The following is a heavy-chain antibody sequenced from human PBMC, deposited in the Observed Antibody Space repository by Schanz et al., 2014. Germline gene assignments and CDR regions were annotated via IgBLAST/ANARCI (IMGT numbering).Heavy chain of an antibody. J-gene: IGHJ6*02. CDR2: IFFSGST. Sequence: QVQLQESGPGLVKPSETLSLTCTVSGVSIGGYYWSWIRQPPGKGLEWIGYIFFSGSTTYNPSFNSGVTISLDMSKTQFAPTRRSGPAADTAVYYCARLGVGDKAYYYYGTDVWGQGTTVLVSS. CDR1: GVSIGGYY. D-gene: IGHD1-26*01. V-gene: IGHV4-59*08. CDR3: ARLGVGDKAYYYYGTDV.